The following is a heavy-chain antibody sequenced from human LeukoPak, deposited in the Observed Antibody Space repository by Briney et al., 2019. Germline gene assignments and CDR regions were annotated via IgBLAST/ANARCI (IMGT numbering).Heavy chain of an antibody. Sequence: PGGSQRLSCAASGFTFSSYWMSWVRQAPGKGLEWVANIKQDGSEKYYVDSVKGRFTISRDNAQKSLYLQMNSLRAAKTAVYYCARGASSGWFFDWFDPWGQGTLVTVSS. CDR3: ARGASSGWFFDWFDP. J-gene: IGHJ5*02. CDR1: GFTFSSYW. D-gene: IGHD6-13*01. CDR2: IKQDGSEK. V-gene: IGHV3-7*01.